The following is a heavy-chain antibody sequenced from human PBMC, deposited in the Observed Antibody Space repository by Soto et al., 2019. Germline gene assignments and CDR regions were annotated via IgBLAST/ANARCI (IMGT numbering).Heavy chain of an antibody. CDR1: GFIFADYA. D-gene: IGHD6-6*01. V-gene: IGHV3-9*01. CDR3: AKDHMWGGASTSYYFDS. J-gene: IGHJ4*02. CDR2: INWNSGSI. Sequence: EVQLVESGGGLVQPGRSLRLSCAASGFIFADYAMHWVRQAPGKGLEWVSGINWNSGSIGYADSVKGRFTISRDNGKHSVYLQLNSLRADDTALYYCAKDHMWGGASTSYYFDSWGQGTLVTVSS.